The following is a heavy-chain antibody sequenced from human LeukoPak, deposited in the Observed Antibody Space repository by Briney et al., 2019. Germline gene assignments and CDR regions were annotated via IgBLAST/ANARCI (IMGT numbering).Heavy chain of an antibody. CDR2: ITGSGTNR. CDR3: VIWGDYDVLTGYYVPDY. D-gene: IGHD3-9*01. J-gene: IGHJ4*02. V-gene: IGHV3-23*01. Sequence: GASLRLSCVASGFTFSNYAMSWVRQAPGKGLEWVSAITGSGTNRYYADSLKGRFTTSRDNSKNTVFLQMNSLRHEDTAIYYCVIWGDYDVLTGYYVPDYWGQGTLVIVAS. CDR1: GFTFSNYA.